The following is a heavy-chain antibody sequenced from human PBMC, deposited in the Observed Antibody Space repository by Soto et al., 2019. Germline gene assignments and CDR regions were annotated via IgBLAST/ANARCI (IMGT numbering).Heavy chain of an antibody. V-gene: IGHV1-18*01. J-gene: IGHJ6*02. D-gene: IGHD6-19*01. CDR2: ISAYNGNT. CDR1: GYTFTSYG. CDR3: ASPYDIAVAGTNYYYYGMDV. Sequence: GASVKVSCKASGYTFTSYGIIWVRQAPGQGLEWMGWISAYNGNTNYAQKLQGRVTMTTDTSTSTAYMELRSLRSDDTAVYYCASPYDIAVAGTNYYYYGMDVWGQGTTVTAP.